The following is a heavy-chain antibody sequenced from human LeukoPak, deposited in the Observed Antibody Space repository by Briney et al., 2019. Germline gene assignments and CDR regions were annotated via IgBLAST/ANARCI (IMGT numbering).Heavy chain of an antibody. CDR3: AKRGTVTTSAFDI. Sequence: GGSLRLSCAAPGFTFSSYEMNWGRQAPGKGLKVGSAISGSGGSTYYAHPVKGRFTISRDNSKNTPYLQMNSLRAEDTAVYYCAKRGTVTTSAFDIWGQGTMVTVSS. CDR1: GFTFSSYE. V-gene: IGHV3-23*01. D-gene: IGHD4-17*01. CDR2: ISGSGGST. J-gene: IGHJ3*02.